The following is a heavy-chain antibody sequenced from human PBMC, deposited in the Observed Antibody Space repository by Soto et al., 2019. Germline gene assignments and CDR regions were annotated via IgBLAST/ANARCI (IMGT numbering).Heavy chain of an antibody. V-gene: IGHV3-23*01. CDR3: AKNPYYDFWSGYYTYYYYMDV. CDR2: ISGSGGST. CDR1: GFTFSSYA. D-gene: IGHD3-3*01. Sequence: GGSLRLSCAASGFTFSSYAMSWVRQAPGKGLEWVSAISGSGGSTYYADSVKGRFTISRDNSKNTLYLQMNSLRAEDTAVYYCAKNPYYDFWSGYYTYYYYMDVWGKGTTVTVSS. J-gene: IGHJ6*03.